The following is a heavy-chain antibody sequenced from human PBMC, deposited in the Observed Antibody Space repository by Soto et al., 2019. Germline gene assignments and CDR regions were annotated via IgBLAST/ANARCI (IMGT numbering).Heavy chain of an antibody. CDR2: ISGSGGST. CDR1: GFTFSSYA. V-gene: IGHV3-23*01. D-gene: IGHD3-22*01. CDR3: AKDDTYYYDSSGYYASRKDAFDI. Sequence: VQLLESGGGLVQPGGSLRLSCAASGFTFSSYAMSWVRQAPGKGLEWVSAISGSGGSTYYADSVKGRFTISRDNSKNTLYLQMNSLRAEDTAVYYCAKDDTYYYDSSGYYASRKDAFDIWGQGTMVTVSS. J-gene: IGHJ3*02.